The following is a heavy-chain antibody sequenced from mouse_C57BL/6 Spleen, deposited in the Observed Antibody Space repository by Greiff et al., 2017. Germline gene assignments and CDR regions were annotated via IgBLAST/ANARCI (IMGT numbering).Heavy chain of an antibody. CDR1: GFTFSSYG. CDR3: ARQSDDYDGFDY. Sequence: EVQRVESGGDLVKPGGSLKLSCAASGFTFSSYGMSWVRQTPDKRLEWVATISSGGSYTYYPDSVKGRFTISRDNAKNTLYLQMSSLKSEDTAMYYCARQSDDYDGFDYWGQGTTLTVSS. J-gene: IGHJ2*01. V-gene: IGHV5-6*01. D-gene: IGHD2-4*01. CDR2: ISSGGSYT.